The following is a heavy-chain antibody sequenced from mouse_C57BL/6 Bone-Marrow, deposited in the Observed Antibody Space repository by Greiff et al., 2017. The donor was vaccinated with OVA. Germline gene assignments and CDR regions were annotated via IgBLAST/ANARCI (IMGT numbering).Heavy chain of an antibody. D-gene: IGHD2-2*01. V-gene: IGHV1-54*01. J-gene: IGHJ3*01. Sequence: QVQLQQPGAELVRPGTSVKVSCKASGYAFTNYLIEWVKQRPGQGLEWIGVINPGSGGTNYNEKFKGKATLTADKSSSTAYMQLSSLTSEDSAVYFCARSERLRRGAYWGQGTLVTVSA. CDR3: ARSERLRRGAY. CDR2: INPGSGGT. CDR1: GYAFTNYL.